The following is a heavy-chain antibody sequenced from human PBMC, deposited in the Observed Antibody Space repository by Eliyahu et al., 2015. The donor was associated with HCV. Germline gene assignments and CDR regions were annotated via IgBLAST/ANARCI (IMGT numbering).Heavy chain of an antibody. J-gene: IGHJ3*02. V-gene: IGHV4-59*01. CDR2: IYYSGST. CDR1: GGSISSYY. CDR3: ARAWAHEGCFDI. Sequence: QVQLQESGPGLVKPSETLSLTCTVSGGSISSYYWSWIRQPPGKGLEWIGYIYYSGSTNYNPSLKSRVTISVDTSKNQFSLKLSSVTAADTAVYYCARAWAHEGCFDIWGQGTMVTVSS.